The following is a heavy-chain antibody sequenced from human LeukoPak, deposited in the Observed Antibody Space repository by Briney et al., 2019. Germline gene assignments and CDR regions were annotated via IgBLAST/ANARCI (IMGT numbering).Heavy chain of an antibody. CDR1: GFTFNNYA. J-gene: IGHJ4*02. Sequence: PRGSLRLSCAASGFTFNNYAMNWVRQAPGKGLEWVSSISGGGGTTYYADSAKGRFTISRDNSQNTLYLQMNSLRAEDTAVYYCARDYADYVGYFFFDYWGQGTLVTVSS. CDR3: ARDYADYVGYFFFDY. V-gene: IGHV3-23*01. D-gene: IGHD4-17*01. CDR2: ISGGGGTT.